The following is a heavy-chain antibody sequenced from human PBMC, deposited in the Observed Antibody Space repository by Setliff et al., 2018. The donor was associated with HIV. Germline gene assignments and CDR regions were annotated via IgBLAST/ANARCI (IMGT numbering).Heavy chain of an antibody. D-gene: IGHD2-21*02. Sequence: KASETLSLTCTVSGGLINSHYWNWIRQAPGKGLEWIGCVYYRGGVTYNPSLSSRVTISVDTSKNQFSLSLSSVTAGDTAIYFCARTSRLHPFDYWGQGKLVTVS. CDR1: GGLINSHY. CDR3: ARTSRLHPFDY. J-gene: IGHJ4*02. V-gene: IGHV4-59*08. CDR2: VYYRGGV.